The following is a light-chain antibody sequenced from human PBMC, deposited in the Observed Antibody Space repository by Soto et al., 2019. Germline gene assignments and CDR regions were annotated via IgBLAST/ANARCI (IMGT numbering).Light chain of an antibody. CDR1: QIVSSNY. Sequence: EIVLTQSPGTLSLSPGEGATLSCRASQIVSSNYLAWYQQQPGQAPRLLIYDASSRATGIPDRFKGSGSGTDFTLTISRLEPEDFAVYYCQQYHNSRTFGQGTKVEIK. CDR3: QQYHNSRT. V-gene: IGKV3-20*01. CDR2: DAS. J-gene: IGKJ1*01.